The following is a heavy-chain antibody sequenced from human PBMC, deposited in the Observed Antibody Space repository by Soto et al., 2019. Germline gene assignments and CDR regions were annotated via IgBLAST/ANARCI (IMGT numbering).Heavy chain of an antibody. V-gene: IGHV3-23*04. CDR3: ASLNIYWLVETCYSAYHDY. Sequence: QLVESGGDFAQPGGSLRLSCAASGFVFRTNAMSWVRQRPGQGLEWVSAIRGNGDNTYYADSVKGRFTISRDNSKNTLFLQLNGWRAENPAMYYCASLNIYWLVETCYSAYHDYWAQGPLVTFS. CDR2: IRGNGDNT. CDR1: GFVFRTNA. D-gene: IGHD2-15*01. J-gene: IGHJ4*02.